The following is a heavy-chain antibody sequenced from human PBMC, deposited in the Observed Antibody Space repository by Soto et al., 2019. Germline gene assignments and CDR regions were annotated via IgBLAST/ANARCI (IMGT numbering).Heavy chain of an antibody. CDR1: GFTFSSYA. CDR3: ARDGPTPTVTTF. CDR2: ISSSGSTI. J-gene: IGHJ4*02. Sequence: EVQLLESGGGLVQPGGSLRLSCAASGFTFSSYAMSWVRQAPGKGLEWVSYISSSGSTIYYADSVKGRFTISRDNAKNSLYLQMNSLRAEDTAVYYCARDGPTPTVTTFWGQGTLVTVSS. V-gene: IGHV3-48*03. D-gene: IGHD4-17*01.